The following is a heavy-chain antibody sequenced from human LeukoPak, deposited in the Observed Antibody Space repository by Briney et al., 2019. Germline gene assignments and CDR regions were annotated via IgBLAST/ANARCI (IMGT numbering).Heavy chain of an antibody. Sequence: GASVKVSCKASGYTFTGYYMHWVRQAPGQGLEWMGWINPNSGGTNYAQKFQGRVTMTRDTSISTAYMELSRLRSDDTAAYYCANSVGDYYDSSGYYYKGYFQHWGQGTLVTVSS. V-gene: IGHV1-2*02. CDR2: INPNSGGT. CDR3: ANSVGDYYDSSGYYYKGYFQH. D-gene: IGHD3-22*01. CDR1: GYTFTGYY. J-gene: IGHJ1*01.